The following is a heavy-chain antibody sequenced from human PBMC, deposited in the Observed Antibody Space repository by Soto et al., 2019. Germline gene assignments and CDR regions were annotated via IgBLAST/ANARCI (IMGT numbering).Heavy chain of an antibody. V-gene: IGHV1-18*01. CDR3: AATGGNYFGLDV. CDR2: ISGYNGNT. Sequence: QVRLVQSGSEVKKLGASVKVSCKSSDNTFTHYGINWVRQAPGQGLEWMGWISGYNGNTKYAQKFQDRVNMTADTSTRTAFMEVRSLTSDHTGGYFCAATGGNYFGLDVWGQGTTVTVSS. CDR1: DNTFTHYG. J-gene: IGHJ6*02. D-gene: IGHD2-8*02.